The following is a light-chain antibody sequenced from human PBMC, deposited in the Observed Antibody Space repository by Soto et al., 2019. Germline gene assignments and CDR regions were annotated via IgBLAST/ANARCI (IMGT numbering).Light chain of an antibody. Sequence: EIVLTQSPGTLSLSPGERATLSCRASQPVNSGYLAWYQQKPGQAPRLLIYDASNRATGIPARFSGSGSGTDFTLTISSLEPEDFAVYYCQQRSNWPVTFGQGTRLEI. CDR3: QQRSNWPVT. V-gene: IGKV3D-20*02. CDR2: DAS. CDR1: QPVNSGY. J-gene: IGKJ5*01.